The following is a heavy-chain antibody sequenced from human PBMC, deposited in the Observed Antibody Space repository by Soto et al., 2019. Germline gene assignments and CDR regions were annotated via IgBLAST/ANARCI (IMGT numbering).Heavy chain of an antibody. CDR1: GFSVSSKY. D-gene: IGHD4-17*01. CDR2: IQSGGTT. V-gene: IGHV3-66*01. J-gene: IGHJ6*02. Sequence: EVQLVESGGDLVQPGGSLRLSCAASGFSVSSKYMSWVRQAPGKGLEWVSLIQSGGTTYYAGSVKGRFTISRDYSENTLFLQMISLRVEDTAVYYCTRDDVHFNGDRYYGVPMDVWGQGTTVTVS. CDR3: TRDDVHFNGDRYYGVPMDV.